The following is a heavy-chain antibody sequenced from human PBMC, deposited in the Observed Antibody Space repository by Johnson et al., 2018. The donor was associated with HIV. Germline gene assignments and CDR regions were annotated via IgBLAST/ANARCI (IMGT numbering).Heavy chain of an antibody. CDR3: AKSTQASIVRESGPYGAFDI. D-gene: IGHD3-10*01. Sequence: QMMLVESGGGVVQPGRSLRLSCAASGFTFSSYAMHWVRQAPGKGLEWVAVISYDGSNKYYAGSVKGRFTVSRDNSQNTLYLEMNGLRPEDTALYYCAKSTQASIVRESGPYGAFDIWGLGTMVTVSS. CDR1: GFTFSSYA. J-gene: IGHJ3*02. CDR2: ISYDGSNK. V-gene: IGHV3-30*18.